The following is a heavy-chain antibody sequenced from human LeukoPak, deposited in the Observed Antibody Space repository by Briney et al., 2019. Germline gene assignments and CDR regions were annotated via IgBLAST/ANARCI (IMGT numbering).Heavy chain of an antibody. J-gene: IGHJ4*02. Sequence: ASVKVSCKTSGYTFTDYDIHWVRQAPGQGLEWMGIINPSGGSTSYAQKFQGRVTLTRDTSTSTVYMELSSLRSEDTAAYYCARDYGGNDGFDYWGQGTLVTVSS. D-gene: IGHD4-23*01. V-gene: IGHV1-46*01. CDR2: INPSGGST. CDR3: ARDYGGNDGFDY. CDR1: GYTFTDYD.